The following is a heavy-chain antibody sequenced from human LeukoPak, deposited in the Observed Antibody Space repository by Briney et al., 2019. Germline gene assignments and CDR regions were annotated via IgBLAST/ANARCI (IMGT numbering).Heavy chain of an antibody. CDR1: GFTFSSYA. J-gene: IGHJ4*02. CDR2: ISGSGGST. D-gene: IGHD4-17*01. Sequence: GGSLRLSCAASGFTFSSYAMSWVRQAPGKGLEWVSAISGSGGSTYYADSVKGRFTISRDNSKYTLYLQMNSLRAEDTAVYYCATINDYGDYSFDYRGQGTLVTVYS. V-gene: IGHV3-23*01. CDR3: ATINDYGDYSFDY.